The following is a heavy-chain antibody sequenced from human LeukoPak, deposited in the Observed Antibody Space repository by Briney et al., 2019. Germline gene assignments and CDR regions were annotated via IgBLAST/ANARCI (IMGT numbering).Heavy chain of an antibody. D-gene: IGHD3-22*01. J-gene: IGHJ6*02. CDR3: ARVIYYDSSGYAETSRYYYYGMDV. CDR1: GFTFSDYY. CDR2: ISSSGSTI. V-gene: IGHV3-11*01. Sequence: GGSLRLSCAASGFTFSDYYMSWIRQAPGEGLEWVSYISSSGSTIYYADSVKGRFTISRDNAKNSLYLQMNSLRAEDTAVYYCARVIYYDSSGYAETSRYYYYGMDVWGQGTTVTVSS.